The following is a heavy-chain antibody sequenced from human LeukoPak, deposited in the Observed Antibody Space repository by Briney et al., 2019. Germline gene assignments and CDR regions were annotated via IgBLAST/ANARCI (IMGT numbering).Heavy chain of an antibody. CDR2: IYSGGST. V-gene: IGHV3-53*01. D-gene: IGHD3-10*01. Sequence: PGGSLRLSCAASGFTVSSNYMSWVRQAPGKGLEWVSVIYSGGSTYYADSVKGRFTISRDNSKNTLYLQLNSLRAEDTAVYYCARERVTNYYGSGSYYRRAPYYYYGMDVWGQGTTVTVSS. J-gene: IGHJ6*02. CDR1: GFTVSSNY. CDR3: ARERVTNYYGSGSYYRRAPYYYYGMDV.